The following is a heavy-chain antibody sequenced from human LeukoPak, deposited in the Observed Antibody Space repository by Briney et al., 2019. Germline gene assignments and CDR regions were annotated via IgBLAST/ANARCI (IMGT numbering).Heavy chain of an antibody. CDR1: GGSITSGEHY. CDR2: VAYSGNT. D-gene: IGHD3-22*01. V-gene: IGHV4-30-4*01. CDR3: ARGPRGDYYDSSGYYYRAKRGWFDP. Sequence: PSQTLSLTCTVSGGSITSGEHYCSWIRQHPAKGLEWIGYVAYSGNTNYNPSLSSRVTMSVDTSKNQFSLKLSSVTAADTAVYYCARGPRGDYYDSSGYYYRAKRGWFDPWGQGTLVTVSS. J-gene: IGHJ5*02.